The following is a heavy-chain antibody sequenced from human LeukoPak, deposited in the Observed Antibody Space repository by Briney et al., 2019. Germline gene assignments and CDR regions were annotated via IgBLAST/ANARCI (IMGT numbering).Heavy chain of an antibody. CDR1: GFTFSNYA. V-gene: IGHV3-23*01. J-gene: IGHJ4*02. D-gene: IGHD1-26*01. Sequence: GGSLRLSCEGSGFTFSNYAMAWVRQAPGKGLEWVSSISATGNSALYTDSVRGRFTISRDTSDNTLNLQMNGLGAEDSAVYYCAAKGNGYTGIYVFAHWGQGTLVTVSA. CDR3: AAKGNGYTGIYVFAH. CDR2: ISATGNSA.